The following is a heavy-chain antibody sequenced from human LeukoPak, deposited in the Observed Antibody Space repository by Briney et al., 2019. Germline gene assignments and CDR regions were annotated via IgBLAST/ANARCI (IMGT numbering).Heavy chain of an antibody. J-gene: IGHJ4*02. D-gene: IGHD5-18*01. CDR3: AKASGWIQEFDY. CDR2: ISSSSSYI. Sequence: GGSLRLSCAASGFTFSSYSMNWVRQAPGKGLEWVSSISSSSSYIYYADSVKGRFTISRDNSENTLSLQMNSLRAEDTAVYYCAKASGWIQEFDYWGQGTLVTVSS. CDR1: GFTFSSYS. V-gene: IGHV3-21*04.